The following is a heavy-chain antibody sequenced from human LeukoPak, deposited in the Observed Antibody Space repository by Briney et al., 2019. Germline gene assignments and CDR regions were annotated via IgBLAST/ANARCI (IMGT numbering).Heavy chain of an antibody. V-gene: IGHV3-74*01. Sequence: GGSLRLSCAASGFTFSSYWMHWVRQAPGKGLVWVSRINSDGSSTSYADSVKGRFTISRDNAKNTLYLQMNSLRAEDTAVYYCARDSFYYDSSGYYHYWGQGTLVTVSS. CDR3: ARDSFYYDSSGYYHY. J-gene: IGHJ4*02. CDR2: INSDGSST. D-gene: IGHD3-22*01. CDR1: GFTFSSYW.